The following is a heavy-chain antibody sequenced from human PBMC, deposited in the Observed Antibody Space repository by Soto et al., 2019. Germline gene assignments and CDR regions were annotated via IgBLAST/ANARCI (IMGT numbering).Heavy chain of an antibody. J-gene: IGHJ4*01. Sequence: EVQLVESGGGLVQPGGSLRLSCATSGFTFRDHYLDWVRQVPGKGLEWLGRSRNKANRYSTEYAASLKVRISITRDDSKTSVYLQMNSLGTDDPAVDYCLRVLFGESEAGGWYAHWGRGKLVNVS. CDR3: LRVLFGESEAGGWYAH. V-gene: IGHV3-72*01. CDR1: GFTFRDHY. CDR2: SRNKANRYST. D-gene: IGHD3-16*01.